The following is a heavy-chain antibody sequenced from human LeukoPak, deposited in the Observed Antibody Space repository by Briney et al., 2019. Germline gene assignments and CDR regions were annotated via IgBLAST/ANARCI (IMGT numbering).Heavy chain of an antibody. CDR3: AKVGDYGDYALDY. D-gene: IGHD4-17*01. J-gene: IGHJ4*02. CDR1: GFTFSSYG. Sequence: GRSLRLSCAASGFTFSSYGMHWVRQAPGKGLEWVAVISYDGGYKYYADSVKGRFTISRDNSKNTLYLQMNSLRAEDTAVYYCAKVGDYGDYALDYWGQGTLVTVSS. V-gene: IGHV3-30*18. CDR2: ISYDGGYK.